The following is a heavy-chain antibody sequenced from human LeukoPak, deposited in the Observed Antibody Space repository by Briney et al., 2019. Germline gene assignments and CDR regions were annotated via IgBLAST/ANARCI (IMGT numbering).Heavy chain of an antibody. CDR2: ISGDGGST. J-gene: IGHJ4*02. V-gene: IGHV3-43*02. CDR3: ARESESSGWYDY. CDR1: GFMFHDYA. Sequence: RGSLRLSCAGPGFMFHDYAIHWVRQAPGQGLEWVSLISGDGGSTFYADSVKGRFTISRDNSKNSLYLQMNSLRSDDTALYYCARESESSGWYDYWGQGTLVTVSS. D-gene: IGHD3-22*01.